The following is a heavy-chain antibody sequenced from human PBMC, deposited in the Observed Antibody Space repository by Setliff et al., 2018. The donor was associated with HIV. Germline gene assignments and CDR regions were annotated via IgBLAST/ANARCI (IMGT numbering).Heavy chain of an antibody. CDR1: GYAITSGFY. D-gene: IGHD6-19*01. J-gene: IGHJ4*02. CDR2: INTSGST. Sequence: PSETLSLTCAVSGYAITSGFYWGWIRQPPGKGLEWIGHINTSGSTKYNPSLKSRLTMSVDSSGNQFSLTLTSVTAADTAVYYCARDPNTGWYYLDFWGPGALVTVSS. CDR3: ARDPNTGWYYLDF. V-gene: IGHV4-38-2*02.